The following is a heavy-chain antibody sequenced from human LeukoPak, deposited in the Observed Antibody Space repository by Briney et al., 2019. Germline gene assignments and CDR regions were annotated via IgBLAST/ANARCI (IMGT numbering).Heavy chain of an antibody. V-gene: IGHV4-39*07. Sequence: SETLSLTCTVSGGSISSSSYYWGWIRQPPGKGLEWIGSIYYSGSTYYNPSLKSRVTISVDTSKNQFSLKLTSVTAADTAVYYCARDYDFWSGYPTHKNWFDPWGQGTLVTVSS. CDR3: ARDYDFWSGYPTHKNWFDP. CDR2: IYYSGST. D-gene: IGHD3-3*01. J-gene: IGHJ5*02. CDR1: GGSISSSSYY.